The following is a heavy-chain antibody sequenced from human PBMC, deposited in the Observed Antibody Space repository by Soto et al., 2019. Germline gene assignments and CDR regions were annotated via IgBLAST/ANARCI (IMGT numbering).Heavy chain of an antibody. CDR1: GYTFTSHY. CDR2: IDPYSGNT. V-gene: IGHV1-46*01. J-gene: IGHJ3*02. D-gene: IGHD3-22*01. CDR3: AASNSNLYETNAFDI. Sequence: GASVKVSCKTSGYTFTSHYIHWVRQAPGQGLEWMGMIDPYSGNTTNAQKFQERVTMTRDTSTTTVNMEMSSLRSEDTAVYYCAASNSNLYETNAFDIWGHGTMVTVSS.